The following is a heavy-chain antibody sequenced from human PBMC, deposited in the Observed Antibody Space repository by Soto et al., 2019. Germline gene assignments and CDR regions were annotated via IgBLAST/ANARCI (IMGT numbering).Heavy chain of an antibody. Sequence: QVQLQQWGAGLLKPSETLSLTCAVYGGSFSGYYWSWIRQPPGKGLEWIGEINYSGSTNYNPSLKSRVTISVDTSKNQFSLKLSSVTAADTAVYYCARKAGYCSGGSCSPATASRFDPWGQGTLVTVSS. CDR2: INYSGST. D-gene: IGHD2-15*01. V-gene: IGHV4-34*01. J-gene: IGHJ5*02. CDR3: ARKAGYCSGGSCSPATASRFDP. CDR1: GGSFSGYY.